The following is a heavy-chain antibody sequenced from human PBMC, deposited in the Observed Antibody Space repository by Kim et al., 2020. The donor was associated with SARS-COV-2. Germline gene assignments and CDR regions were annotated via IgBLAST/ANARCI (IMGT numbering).Heavy chain of an antibody. V-gene: IGHV3-7*01. CDR3: ANSGGLAAFYS. D-gene: IGHD6-19*01. CDR1: GFTFSAYW. Sequence: GGSLRLSCAASGFTFSAYWMGWVRQAPGKGLEWVANIRQDGIARHYVDSVKGRFTISRDNAENSLYLQMNSLRGEATAVYSCANSGGLAAFYSWGQGPLV. CDR2: IRQDGIAR. J-gene: IGHJ4*02.